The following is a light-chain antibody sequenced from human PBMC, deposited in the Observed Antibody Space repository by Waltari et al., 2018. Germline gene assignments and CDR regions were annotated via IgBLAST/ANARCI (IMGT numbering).Light chain of an antibody. V-gene: IGKV1-16*02. Sequence: DIQLTQSPSSLSASVGHKVTITCRASQGITDHLAWFQLKPGKAPKSLIYAASRLQSGVPSKFSGSGSGTDFTLTINSLQPEDFATYYCQQYWSYPITFAQGTRLEIE. CDR1: QGITDH. CDR2: AAS. J-gene: IGKJ5*01. CDR3: QQYWSYPIT.